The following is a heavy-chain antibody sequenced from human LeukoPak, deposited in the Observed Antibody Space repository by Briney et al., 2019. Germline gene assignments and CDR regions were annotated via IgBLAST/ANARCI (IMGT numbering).Heavy chain of an antibody. CDR3: ARDTGRGGGATTSDY. D-gene: IGHD1-26*01. CDR1: GYTFTGYY. V-gene: IGHV1-2*06. Sequence: ASVKVSCKASGYTFTGYYIHWVRQAPGQGLEWMGRINPNSGGTNYAQKFQGRVAMTRDTSISTAYMELSRLRSDDTAVYFCARDTGRGGGATTSDYWGQGTLVTVSS. CDR2: INPNSGGT. J-gene: IGHJ4*02.